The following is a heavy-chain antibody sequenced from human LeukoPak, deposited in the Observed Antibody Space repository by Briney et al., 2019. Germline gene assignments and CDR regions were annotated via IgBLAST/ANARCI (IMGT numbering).Heavy chain of an antibody. CDR1: GYTFTSYG. CDR3: ARGPPRGPDYYYGSGSYYFWFDP. D-gene: IGHD3-10*01. V-gene: IGHV1-18*01. Sequence: ASVKVSCKASGYTFTSYGISWVRQAPGQGLEWMGWISAYDGNTNYAQKLQGRVTMTTDTSTSTAYMELRSLRSDDTAVYYCARGPPRGPDYYYGSGSYYFWFDPWGQGTLVTVAS. CDR2: ISAYDGNT. J-gene: IGHJ5*02.